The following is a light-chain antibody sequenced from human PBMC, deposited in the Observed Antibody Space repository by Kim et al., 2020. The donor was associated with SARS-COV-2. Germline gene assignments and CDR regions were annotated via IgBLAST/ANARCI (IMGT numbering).Light chain of an antibody. CDR3: LQHRTYPIT. Sequence: GSVGDRVTITCRASQDIGNDLGWYQQSPGRAPQRLIYGASNLQSGVPSRFSGSGSESEFTLTINSLQPEDFATYFCLQHRTYPITFGQGTRLEIK. V-gene: IGKV1-17*01. CDR2: GAS. CDR1: QDIGND. J-gene: IGKJ5*01.